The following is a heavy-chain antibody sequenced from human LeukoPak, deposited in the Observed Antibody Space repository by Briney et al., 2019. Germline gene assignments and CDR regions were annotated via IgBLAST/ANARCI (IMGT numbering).Heavy chain of an antibody. V-gene: IGHV4-34*01. J-gene: IGHJ4*02. CDR3: ARGYGSGSYLRY. CDR2: INHSGST. Sequence: SETLSLTCAVYGGSFSGYYWSWIRQPPGKGLEWIGEINHSGSTNYNPSLKSRVTKSVDTSKNQFSLKLSSVTAADTAVYYCARGYGSGSYLRYWGQGTLVTVSS. CDR1: GGSFSGYY. D-gene: IGHD3-10*01.